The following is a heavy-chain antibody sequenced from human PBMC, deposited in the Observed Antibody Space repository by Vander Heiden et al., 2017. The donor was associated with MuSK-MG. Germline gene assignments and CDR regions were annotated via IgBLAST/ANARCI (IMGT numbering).Heavy chain of an antibody. J-gene: IGHJ4*02. CDR2: IIPIFGTA. V-gene: IGHV1-69*01. D-gene: IGHD3-22*01. Sequence: QVQLVQSGAEVKKPGSSVKVSCKASGGTFSSYAISWVRQAPGQGLEWMGGIIPIFGTANYAQKFQGRVTITADESTSTAYMELSSLRSEDTAVYYCATNGGYYYDSSGYFGYDYWGQGTLVTVSS. CDR3: ATNGGYYYDSSGYFGYDY. CDR1: GGTFSSYA.